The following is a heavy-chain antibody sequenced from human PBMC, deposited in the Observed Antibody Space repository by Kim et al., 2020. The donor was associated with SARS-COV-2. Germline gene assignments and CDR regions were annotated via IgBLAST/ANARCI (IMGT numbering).Heavy chain of an antibody. V-gene: IGHV1-69*04. Sequence: QKFQGRVTIPADKSTSTAYMELSSLRSEDTAVYYCARASFFYDSSGYHFDYWGQGTLVTVAS. D-gene: IGHD3-22*01. CDR3: ARASFFYDSSGYHFDY. J-gene: IGHJ4*02.